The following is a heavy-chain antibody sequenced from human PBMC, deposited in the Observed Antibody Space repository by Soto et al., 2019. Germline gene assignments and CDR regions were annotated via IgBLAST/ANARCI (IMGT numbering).Heavy chain of an antibody. D-gene: IGHD3-10*01. J-gene: IGHJ6*03. Sequence: VSGPTLVNPTQTLTLTCTFSGFSLSTSGMCVSWIRQPPGKALEWLARIDWDDDKYYSTSLKTRLTISKDTSKNQVVLTMTNMDPVDTATYYCARGDRDYYYYYMDVWGKGTTVTVSS. CDR3: ARGDRDYYYYYMDV. V-gene: IGHV2-70*11. CDR1: GFSLSTSGMC. CDR2: IDWDDDK.